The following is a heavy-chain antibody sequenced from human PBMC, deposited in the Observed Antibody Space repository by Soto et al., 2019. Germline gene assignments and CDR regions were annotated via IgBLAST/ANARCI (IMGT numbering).Heavy chain of an antibody. D-gene: IGHD5-18*01. V-gene: IGHV4-31*03. CDR3: ARAGDTALVIDYGLDV. CDR1: GRFISSGGYY. Sequence: QVQLQESGPGLLKPSQTLSLTCTVSGRFISSGGYYWNWIRQHPRKGLEWIGYIYYSGSTHYNPSLQSRVTISVDTSKNQFSLKLSSVTAADTAVYYCARAGDTALVIDYGLDVWGQGTTVTVSS. J-gene: IGHJ6*02. CDR2: IYYSGST.